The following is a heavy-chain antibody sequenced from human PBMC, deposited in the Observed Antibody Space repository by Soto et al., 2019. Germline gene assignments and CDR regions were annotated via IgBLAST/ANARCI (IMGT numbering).Heavy chain of an antibody. CDR1: GYTLTELS. Sequence: ASVKVSCKVSGYTLTELSMHWVRQAPGKGLEWMGGFDPEDGETIYAQKFQGRVTVTEDTSTDTAYMELSSLRSEDTAVYYCATVLYGYYYYGMDVWGQGTTVTVSS. D-gene: IGHD2-8*01. CDR2: FDPEDGET. V-gene: IGHV1-24*01. CDR3: ATVLYGYYYYGMDV. J-gene: IGHJ6*02.